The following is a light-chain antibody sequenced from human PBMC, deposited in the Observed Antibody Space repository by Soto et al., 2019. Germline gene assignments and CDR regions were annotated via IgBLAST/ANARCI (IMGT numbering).Light chain of an antibody. CDR2: SAS. V-gene: IGKV3-20*01. CDR1: QSVDNNY. CDR3: QQYGNSPYT. Sequence: EIVLTQSPGTLSLSPGESATLSCRASQSVDNNYVAWYQQKPGQAPTLLIHSASYRAAGIPDRFSGSGSGTDFTLTISRLGPEDFAVFHCQQYGNSPYTFGQGTKLEI. J-gene: IGKJ2*01.